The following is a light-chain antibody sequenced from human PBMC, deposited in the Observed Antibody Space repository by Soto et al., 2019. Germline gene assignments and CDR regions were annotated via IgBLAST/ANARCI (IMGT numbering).Light chain of an antibody. CDR3: SSYAASNNLGV. Sequence: QSALTQPPSASGSPGQSVTISCIGTSSDVGGYNYVSWYQQHPRKAPKLMIYVVSKRPSGVPDRFSGSKSGNTASLTVSGLQAEDEADYYCSSYAASNNLGVFGGGTKLTVL. CDR1: SSDVGGYNY. J-gene: IGLJ2*01. V-gene: IGLV2-8*01. CDR2: VVS.